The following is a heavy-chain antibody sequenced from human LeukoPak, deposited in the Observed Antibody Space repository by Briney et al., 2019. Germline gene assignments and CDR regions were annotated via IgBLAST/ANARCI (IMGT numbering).Heavy chain of an antibody. CDR3: ARFCSSTSCYPDYYYYGMDV. V-gene: IGHV4-59*08. D-gene: IGHD2-2*01. J-gene: IGHJ6*02. CDR2: IYYSGST. CDR1: GGSISSYY. Sequence: SETLSLTCTVSGGSISSYYWSWIRQPPGKGLEWIGYIYYSGSTNYNPSLKSRVTISVDTSKNQFSLKLSSVTAADTAVYYCARFCSSTSCYPDYYYYGMDVWGQGTTVTVSS.